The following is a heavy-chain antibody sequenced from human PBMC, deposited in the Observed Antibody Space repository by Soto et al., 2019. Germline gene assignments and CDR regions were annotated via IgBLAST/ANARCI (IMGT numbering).Heavy chain of an antibody. Sequence: SETLSLTCTVSGGSISSYYWSWIRQPPGKGLEWIGYIYYSGSTNYNPSLKSRVTISVDTSKNQFSLKLSSVTAADTAVYYCARVIPAGIAAAGDFDYWGQGTLVTV. D-gene: IGHD6-13*01. CDR1: GGSISSYY. J-gene: IGHJ4*02. V-gene: IGHV4-59*12. CDR3: ARVIPAGIAAAGDFDY. CDR2: IYYSGST.